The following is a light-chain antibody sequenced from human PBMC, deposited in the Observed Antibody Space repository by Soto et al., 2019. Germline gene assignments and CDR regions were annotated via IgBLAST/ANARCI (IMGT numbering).Light chain of an antibody. Sequence: QSGLTQPASVSRSPGQSIAISCTGTSSDVGGYDYVSWYQQHPDKAPKLMIYEVTKRPSGVSNRFSGSKSGNTASLTISGLHSEDEADYYCSSHTSGNTRVLGSGT. CDR3: SSHTSGNTRV. J-gene: IGLJ1*01. CDR1: SSDVGGYDY. V-gene: IGLV2-14*01. CDR2: EVT.